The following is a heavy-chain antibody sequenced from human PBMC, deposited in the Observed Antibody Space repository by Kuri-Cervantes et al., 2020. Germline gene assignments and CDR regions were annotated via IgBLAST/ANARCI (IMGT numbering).Heavy chain of an antibody. CDR2: IIPIFGTA. Sequence: SVKVSCKASGGTFGSYAISWVRQAPGQGLEWMGGIIPIFGTANYAQKFQGRVTITADESTSTAYMELSSLRSEDTAVYYCARDSGSSGVGWRDYYYYYGMDVWGQGTTVTVSS. CDR1: GGTFGSYA. CDR3: ARDSGSSGVGWRDYYYYYGMDV. D-gene: IGHD6-25*01. V-gene: IGHV1-69*13. J-gene: IGHJ6*02.